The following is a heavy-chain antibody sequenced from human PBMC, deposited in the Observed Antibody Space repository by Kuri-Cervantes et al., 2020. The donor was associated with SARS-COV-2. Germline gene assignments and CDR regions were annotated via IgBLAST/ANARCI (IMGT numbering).Heavy chain of an antibody. CDR2: ISGSGGST. J-gene: IGHJ4*02. CDR3: ARVHCSGGSCYSPYYYFDY. CDR1: GFTFSSYA. Sequence: GESLKISCAASGFTFSSYAMSWVRQAPGKGLEWVSAISGSGGSTYYADSVKGRFTISRDNSKNTLYLQMNSLRAEDTAVYYCARVHCSGGSCYSPYYYFDYWGQGTLVTVSS. D-gene: IGHD2-15*01. V-gene: IGHV3-23*01.